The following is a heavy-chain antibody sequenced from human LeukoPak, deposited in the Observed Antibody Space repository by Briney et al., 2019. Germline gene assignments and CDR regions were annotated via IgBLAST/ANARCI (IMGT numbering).Heavy chain of an antibody. CDR3: ARDASYVSGSYPMDV. CDR1: GFIFSSYE. J-gene: IGHJ6*04. Sequence: GGSLRLSCAASGFIFSSYEMNWVRQAPGKGLEWVCYISTSGSTIYYADSVKGRFTISRDNAKNSLYLQMNSLRAEDSAVYYCARDASYVSGSYPMDVWGKGTTVTISS. V-gene: IGHV3-48*03. CDR2: ISTSGSTI. D-gene: IGHD3-10*01.